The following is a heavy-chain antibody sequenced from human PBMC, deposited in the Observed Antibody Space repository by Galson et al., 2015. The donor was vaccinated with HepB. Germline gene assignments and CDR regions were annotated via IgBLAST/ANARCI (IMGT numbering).Heavy chain of an antibody. CDR2: ISAYNGNT. J-gene: IGHJ4*02. Sequence: VKVSCKASGYTFTSYGISWVRQAPGQGLEWMGWISAYNGNTNYAQKLQGRVTMTTDTSTSTAYMELRSLRSDDTAVYYCARGSPGYSSSWSLPRLDYWGQGTLVTVSS. D-gene: IGHD6-13*01. CDR1: GYTFTSYG. CDR3: ARGSPGYSSSWSLPRLDY. V-gene: IGHV1-18*01.